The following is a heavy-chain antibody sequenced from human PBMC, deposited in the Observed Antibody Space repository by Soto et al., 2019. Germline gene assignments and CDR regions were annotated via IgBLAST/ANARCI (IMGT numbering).Heavy chain of an antibody. CDR1: GASISNYF. V-gene: IGHV4-59*08. D-gene: IGHD3-16*01. J-gene: IGHJ4*02. CDR2: IYNSGST. CDR3: ASKPWGSGAFEF. Sequence: SETLSLTCNVSGASISNYFWNWIRLPPGKGLEWIGIIYNSGSTKYNPSLKSRVTISVDTSKNQFSLQLSSVTAADTAVYYCASKPWGSGAFEFWGQGALVTVSS.